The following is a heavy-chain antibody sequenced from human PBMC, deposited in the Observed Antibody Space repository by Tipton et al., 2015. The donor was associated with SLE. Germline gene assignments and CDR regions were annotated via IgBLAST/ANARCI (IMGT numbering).Heavy chain of an antibody. CDR2: INHSGST. J-gene: IGHJ4*02. Sequence: TLSLTCAVYGGAFSGYFCRWIPQPPGKGVGWVGEINHSGSTNYNPSLKSRVTISVDTSKNQFSLKLTPLAAADTAVYYCARGLYGDEPGYWGQGTLVTVSS. V-gene: IGHV4-34*01. CDR1: GGAFSGYF. D-gene: IGHD4-17*01. CDR3: ARGLYGDEPGY.